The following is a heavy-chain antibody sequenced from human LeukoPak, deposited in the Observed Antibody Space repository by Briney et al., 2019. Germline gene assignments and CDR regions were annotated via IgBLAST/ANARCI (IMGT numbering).Heavy chain of an antibody. Sequence: ASVKVSCKASGGTFSSYTISWVRQAPGQGLEWMGRIIPILGIANYAQKFQGRVTITADKSTSTAYMELSSLRSEDTAVYYCARVRIHSCALGYWGQGTLVTVSS. CDR3: ARVRIHSCALGY. J-gene: IGHJ4*02. CDR2: IIPILGIA. CDR1: GGTFSSYT. V-gene: IGHV1-69*02. D-gene: IGHD2-15*01.